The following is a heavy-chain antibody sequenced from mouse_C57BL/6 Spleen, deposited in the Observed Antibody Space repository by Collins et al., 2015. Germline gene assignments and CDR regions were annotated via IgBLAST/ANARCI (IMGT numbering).Heavy chain of an antibody. CDR3: ARSYGSSYVYYFDS. V-gene: IGHV1-42*01. Sequence: EVQLQQSGPELVKPGASVKISCKASGYSFTGYYMNWVKQSPEKSLEWIGEINPSTGGTTYSQKFKAKATLTVDKSSSTAYMQLKSLTSEDSAVYYCARSYGSSYVYYFDSWGQGTTLTVSS. J-gene: IGHJ2*01. D-gene: IGHD1-1*01. CDR1: GYSFTGYY. CDR2: INPSTGGT.